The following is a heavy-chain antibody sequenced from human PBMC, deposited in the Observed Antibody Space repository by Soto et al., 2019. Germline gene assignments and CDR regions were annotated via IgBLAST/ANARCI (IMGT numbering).Heavy chain of an antibody. V-gene: IGHV1-8*01. D-gene: IGHD6-19*01. CDR2: LNPNSGDT. CDR3: ATSGGGWYLY. Sequence: ASVKVSCKASGCTFSSYDINWVRQATGQGLEWMGWLNPNSGDTGYAQKFQGRVTLTRNTSINTAYIELSSLTSDDTAVYYCATSGGGWYLYWG. CDR1: GCTFSSYD. J-gene: IGHJ4*01.